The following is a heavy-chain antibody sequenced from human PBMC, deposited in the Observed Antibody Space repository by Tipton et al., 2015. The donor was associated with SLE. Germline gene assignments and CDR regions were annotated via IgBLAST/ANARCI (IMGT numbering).Heavy chain of an antibody. Sequence: LRLSCTVSGGSISSGGYYWSWIRQHPGKGLEWIGYIYYSGSTYYNPSLKSRVTISVDTSKNQFSLKLSSVTAADTAVYYCARGGTYHDSSGNIDYWGQGTLVTASS. D-gene: IGHD3-22*01. CDR2: IYYSGST. CDR3: ARGGTYHDSSGNIDY. CDR1: GGSISSGGYY. J-gene: IGHJ4*02. V-gene: IGHV4-31*03.